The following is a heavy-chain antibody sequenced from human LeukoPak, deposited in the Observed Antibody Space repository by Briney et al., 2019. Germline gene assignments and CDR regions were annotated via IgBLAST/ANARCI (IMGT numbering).Heavy chain of an antibody. V-gene: IGHV4-59*06. CDR1: GGSISTYY. D-gene: IGHD5-24*01. CDR3: AREGRDGYNYY. Sequence: SETLSLTCTVSGGSISTYYWSWIRQHPGKGLEWIGYIYYSGSTYYNPSLKSRVTISVDTSKNQFSLKLSSVTAADTAVYYCAREGRDGYNYYWGQGTLVTVSS. CDR2: IYYSGST. J-gene: IGHJ4*02.